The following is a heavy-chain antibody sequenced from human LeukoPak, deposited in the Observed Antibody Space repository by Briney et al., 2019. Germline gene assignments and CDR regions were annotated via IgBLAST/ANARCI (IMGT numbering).Heavy chain of an antibody. D-gene: IGHD3-16*01. J-gene: IGHJ4*02. V-gene: IGHV3-21*01. CDR2: ISRWSTYI. Sequence: PGGSLRLSCAASGFTFSTYSMNWVRQAPGKGLEWVSTISRWSTYIYYAGSVEGRFTISRDNGKNALYLQMNSLTAEDTAVYYCTRVLSLGNPGGFDYWGQGTLVTVSS. CDR1: GFTFSTYS. CDR3: TRVLSLGNPGGFDY.